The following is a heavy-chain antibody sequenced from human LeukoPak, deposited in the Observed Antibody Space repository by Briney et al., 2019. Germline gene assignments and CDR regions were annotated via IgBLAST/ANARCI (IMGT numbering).Heavy chain of an antibody. CDR2: INPNSGGT. V-gene: IGHV1-2*04. D-gene: IGHD3-22*01. CDR1: GYTFTGYY. CDR3: ARDFGGSYDSSNWFDP. J-gene: IGHJ5*02. Sequence: GASVKVSCKASGYTFTGYYMHWVRQAPGQGLEWMGWINPNSGGTNYAQKFQGWVTMTRDTSISTAYMELSRLRSDDTAVYYCARDFGGSYDSSNWFDPWGQGTLVTVSS.